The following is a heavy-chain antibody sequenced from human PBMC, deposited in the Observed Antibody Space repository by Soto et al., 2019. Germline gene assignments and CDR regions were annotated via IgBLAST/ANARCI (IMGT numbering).Heavy chain of an antibody. D-gene: IGHD3-22*01. J-gene: IGHJ1*01. Sequence: SETLSLTCTVSGGSISSYYWSWIRQPPGKGLEGIGYIYYSGSTNYNPSLKSRVTISVDTSKNQFSLKLSSVTAADTAVYYCARETRYYYYDSSGYYFQHWGQGTLVTVSS. CDR1: GGSISSYY. CDR2: IYYSGST. V-gene: IGHV4-59*01. CDR3: ARETRYYYYDSSGYYFQH.